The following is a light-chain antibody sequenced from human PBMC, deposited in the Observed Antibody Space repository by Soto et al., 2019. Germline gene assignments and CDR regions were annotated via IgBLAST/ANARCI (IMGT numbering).Light chain of an antibody. V-gene: IGKV1-5*03. CDR3: QQYNSYSPYT. CDR2: KAS. J-gene: IGKJ2*01. CDR1: QSISSW. Sequence: DIPMTQSPSTLSASVGDRVTLTCRASQSISSWLAWYKQKPGKAPKLLIYKASSLESGVPSRFSGSGSGTDFTLTISSLQPYDFATYYCQQYNSYSPYTFGQGTTLEIK.